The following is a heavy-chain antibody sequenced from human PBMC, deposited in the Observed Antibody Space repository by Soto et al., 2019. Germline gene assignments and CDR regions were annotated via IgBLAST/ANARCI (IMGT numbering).Heavy chain of an antibody. J-gene: IGHJ3*01. CDR3: ARDRQQLLEPAGRALPF. V-gene: IGHV3-30*14. CDR2: ISYAGNDN. Sequence: QVRLVESGGGVVQHGRSLRLSCAASGFTLSSYVMHWVRQAPGKGLEWVERISYAGNDNYYADSVKGRFTISRDNSKNTLYLPMTCLSADDTAVYYCARDRQQLLEPAGRALPFWGQGTMVIVSS. CDR1: GFTLSSYV. D-gene: IGHD6-19*01.